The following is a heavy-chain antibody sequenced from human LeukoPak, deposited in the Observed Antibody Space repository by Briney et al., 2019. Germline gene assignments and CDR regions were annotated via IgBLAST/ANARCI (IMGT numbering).Heavy chain of an antibody. Sequence: GGSLRLSCAASGFTFDDCAVPWVRQAPGKGLEWVSGISWNSGSIGYADSVKGRFTISRDNAKNSLYLQMNSLRAEDTALYYCAKMMAGTLDYWGQGTLVTVSS. J-gene: IGHJ4*02. D-gene: IGHD1-7*01. CDR1: GFTFDDCA. CDR3: AKMMAGTLDY. CDR2: ISWNSGSI. V-gene: IGHV3-9*01.